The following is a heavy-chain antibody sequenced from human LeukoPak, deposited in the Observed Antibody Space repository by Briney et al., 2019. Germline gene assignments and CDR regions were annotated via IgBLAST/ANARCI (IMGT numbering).Heavy chain of an antibody. CDR3: ARRTYYDFWSKRPPFDY. J-gene: IGHJ4*02. CDR2: IYYSGST. D-gene: IGHD3-3*01. CDR1: GGSISSSSYY. V-gene: IGHV4-39*01. Sequence: SETLSLTCTVSGGSISSSSYYWGWIRQPPGKGLEWIGSIYYSGSTYYSPSLKSRVTISVDTSKNQFSLKLSSVTAADTAVYYCARRTYYDFWSKRPPFDYWGQGTLVTVSS.